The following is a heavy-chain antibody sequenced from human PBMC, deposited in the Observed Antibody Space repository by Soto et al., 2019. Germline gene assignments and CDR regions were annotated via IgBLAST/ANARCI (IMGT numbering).Heavy chain of an antibody. V-gene: IGHV3-23*01. CDR3: AKDRRVRYFDWLLFLDP. D-gene: IGHD3-9*01. CDR2: ISGSGGST. CDR1: GFTFSSYA. Sequence: GSLRLSCAASGFTFSSYAMSWVRQAPGKGLEWVSAISGSGGSTYYADSVKGRFTISRDNSKNTLYLQMNSLRAEDTAVYYCAKDRRVRYFDWLLFLDPWGQGTLVTVSS. J-gene: IGHJ5*02.